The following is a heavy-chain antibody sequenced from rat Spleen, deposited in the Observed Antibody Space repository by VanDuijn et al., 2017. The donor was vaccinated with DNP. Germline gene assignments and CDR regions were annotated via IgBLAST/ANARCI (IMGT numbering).Heavy chain of an antibody. J-gene: IGHJ4*01. V-gene: IGHV5S10*01. CDR3: ITFEGRNA. CDR1: GFTFSDYN. CDR2: ITYDGSKT. Sequence: EVQLVESGGGVVQSGRSLKVSCAASGFTFSDYNMAWVRQTPKKGLEWVATITYDGSKTYYRDSVTGRFTIAQYNAKLPLYLQMDSLRSEDTATYYCITFEGRNAWGQGTSVTVSS. D-gene: IGHD1-11*01.